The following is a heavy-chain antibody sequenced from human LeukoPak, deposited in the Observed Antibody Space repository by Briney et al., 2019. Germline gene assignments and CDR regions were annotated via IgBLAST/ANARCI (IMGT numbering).Heavy chain of an antibody. J-gene: IGHJ6*02. Sequence: PSETLSLTCTVSGGSISSYYWSWIRQPPGKGLEWIGYIYYSGSTNYNPSLKSRVTISVDTSKNQFSLKLSSVTAADTAVYYCAREWRSNYYYYGMDVWGQGTTVTVSS. CDR1: GGSISSYY. CDR2: IYYSGST. D-gene: IGHD3-16*01. V-gene: IGHV4-59*01. CDR3: AREWRSNYYYYGMDV.